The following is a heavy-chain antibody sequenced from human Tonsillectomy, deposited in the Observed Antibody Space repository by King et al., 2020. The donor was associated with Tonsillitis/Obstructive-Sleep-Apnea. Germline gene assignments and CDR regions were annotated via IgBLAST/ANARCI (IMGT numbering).Heavy chain of an antibody. V-gene: IGHV3-11*06. D-gene: IGHD4-11*01. J-gene: IGHJ6*02. CDR3: ARVWGDYSNYDYYYYYGLDV. Sequence: QVQLVESGGGLVKPGGSLRLSCAASGFTFSDYYMSWIRQAPGKGLEWVSYISSGSTYTNYADSVKGRFTISRDNAKNSLYLQMNSLRVEDTAVYYCARVWGDYSNYDYYYYYGLDVWGQGTTVTVSS. CDR2: ISSGSTYT. CDR1: GFTFSDYY.